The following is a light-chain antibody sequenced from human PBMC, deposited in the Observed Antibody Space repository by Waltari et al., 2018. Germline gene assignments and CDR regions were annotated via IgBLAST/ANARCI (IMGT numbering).Light chain of an antibody. CDR3: QTADSSGTVV. J-gene: IGLJ2*01. CDR1: ALPQQY. Sequence: SNELTQSPSVSVSPGQTARLSCSADALPQQYAYWYQQKPGQAPILVIYKDKERPSGIPERFSASSSGTTATLTISGVQAEDEADYYCQTADSSGTVVFGGGTKLTVL. V-gene: IGLV3-25*03. CDR2: KDK.